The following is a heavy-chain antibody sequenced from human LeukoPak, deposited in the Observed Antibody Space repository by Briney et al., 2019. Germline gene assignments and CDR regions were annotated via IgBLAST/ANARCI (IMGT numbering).Heavy chain of an antibody. CDR3: AKDRGFGELLDAFDI. V-gene: IGHV3-9*01. D-gene: IGHD3-10*01. CDR2: ISWNSGSI. J-gene: IGHJ3*02. Sequence: PGGSLRLSCAASGFTFSSYAMNWVRQAPGKGLEWVSGISWNSGSIGYADSVKGRFTISRDNAKNSLYLQMNSLRAEDTALYYCAKDRGFGELLDAFDIWGQGTMVTVSS. CDR1: GFTFSSYA.